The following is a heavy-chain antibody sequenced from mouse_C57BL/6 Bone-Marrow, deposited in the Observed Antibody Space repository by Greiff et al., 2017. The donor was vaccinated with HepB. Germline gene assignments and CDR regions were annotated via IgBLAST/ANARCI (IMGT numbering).Heavy chain of an antibody. CDR2: IYPGSGNT. CDR1: GYTFTDYY. CDR3: ARRLLDYAMDY. D-gene: IGHD2-1*01. Sequence: QVQLKQSGAELVRPGASVKLSCKASGYTFTDYYINWVKQRPGQGLEWIARIYPGSGNTYYNEKFKGKATLTAEKSSSTAYMQLSSLTSEDSAVYFCARRLLDYAMDYWGQGTSVTVSS. V-gene: IGHV1-76*01. J-gene: IGHJ4*01.